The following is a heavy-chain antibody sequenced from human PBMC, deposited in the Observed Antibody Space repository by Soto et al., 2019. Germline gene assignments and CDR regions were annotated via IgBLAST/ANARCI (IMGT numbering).Heavy chain of an antibody. D-gene: IGHD3-9*01. V-gene: IGHV4-30-2*01. CDR3: ARARAYYDILTGYYREAFDI. CDR1: GDTISTGGYT. Sequence: SETLSLTCDVSGDTISTGGYTWAWIRQPPGKALEWIGHTYHSGNPYYNPSLKSRVTISVDTSKNQFSLKLSSVTAADTAVYYCARARAYYDILTGYYREAFDIWGQGTMVTVSS. CDR2: TYHSGNP. J-gene: IGHJ3*02.